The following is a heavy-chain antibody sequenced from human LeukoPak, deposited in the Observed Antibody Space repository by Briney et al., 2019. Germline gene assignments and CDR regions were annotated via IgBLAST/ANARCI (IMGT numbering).Heavy chain of an antibody. Sequence: ASVKVSCKASGYTFTSYGISWVRQAPGQGLEWMGWISAYNGNTNYAQKLQGRVTMTRNTSISTAYMELSSLRSEDTAVYYCARGRSSSLYYYHYMDVWGKGTTVTVSS. V-gene: IGHV1-18*01. J-gene: IGHJ6*03. CDR2: ISAYNGNT. D-gene: IGHD6-6*01. CDR3: ARGRSSSLYYYHYMDV. CDR1: GYTFTSYG.